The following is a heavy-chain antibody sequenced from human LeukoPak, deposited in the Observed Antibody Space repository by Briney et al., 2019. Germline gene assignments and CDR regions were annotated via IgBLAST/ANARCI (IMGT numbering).Heavy chain of an antibody. CDR3: ATGVIDY. CDR1: GFTFSSYA. CDR2: ISGSDSST. Sequence: GGSLRLSCAASGFTFSSYAMSWVRQAPGKGLEWVSVISGSDSSTYHADSVKGRFTISRDNSKNTLYLQMNSLRAEDTAVYYCATGVIDYWGQGTLVTVSS. J-gene: IGHJ4*02. D-gene: IGHD3-10*01. V-gene: IGHV3-23*01.